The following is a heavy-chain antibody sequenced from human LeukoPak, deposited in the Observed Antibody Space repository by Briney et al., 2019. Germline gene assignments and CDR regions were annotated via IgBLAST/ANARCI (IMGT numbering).Heavy chain of an antibody. CDR1: GGSISSSSYY. D-gene: IGHD3-22*01. Sequence: PSETLSLTCTVSGGSISSSSYYWGWIRQPPGKGLEWIGSIYYSGSTYYNPSLKSRVTISVDTSKNQFSLKLSSVTAADTAVYYCEATYYYDSSGYYYRPYYYYHMDVWGKGTTVTVSS. V-gene: IGHV4-39*01. J-gene: IGHJ6*03. CDR3: EATYYYDSSGYYYRPYYYYHMDV. CDR2: IYYSGST.